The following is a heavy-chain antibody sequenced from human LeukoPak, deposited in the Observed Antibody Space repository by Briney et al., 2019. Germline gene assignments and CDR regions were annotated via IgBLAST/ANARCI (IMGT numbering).Heavy chain of an antibody. Sequence: ASVKVSCKASGGTFSSYAISWVRQAPGQGLEWMGGIIPIFGTANYAQKFQGRVTITADESTSTAYMELSSLRSEDTALYYCARSRPIAAAGTFENGGEEYYFDYWGQGTLVTVSS. CDR1: GGTFSSYA. J-gene: IGHJ4*02. D-gene: IGHD6-13*01. V-gene: IGHV1-69*13. CDR3: ARSRPIAAAGTFENGGEEYYFDY. CDR2: IIPIFGTA.